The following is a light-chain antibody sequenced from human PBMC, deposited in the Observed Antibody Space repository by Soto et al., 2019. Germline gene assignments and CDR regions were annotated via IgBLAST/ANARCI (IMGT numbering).Light chain of an antibody. CDR3: SSYARSNNYV. CDR2: EVS. CDR1: SSDVGGYHY. Sequence: QSVLTQPPSASGSPGQSVTISCTGTSSDVGGYHYVSWYQQHPGKAPKLMIYEVSKRPSGVPDRFSGSKSGNTASLTVSGLQSEDEADYYCSSYARSNNYVFGTGTKVTVL. V-gene: IGLV2-8*01. J-gene: IGLJ1*01.